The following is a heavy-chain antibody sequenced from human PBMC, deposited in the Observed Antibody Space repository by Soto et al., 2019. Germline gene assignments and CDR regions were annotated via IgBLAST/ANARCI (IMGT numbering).Heavy chain of an antibody. CDR2: IIPIFGTA. CDR3: ASCVGYSSSWWYNWFDP. V-gene: IGHV1-69*13. D-gene: IGHD6-13*01. Sequence: SVKVSCKASGGTFSSYAISWVRQAPGQGLEWMGGIIPIFGTANYAQKFQGRVTITADESTSTAYMELSSLRSEDTAVYYCASCVGYSSSWWYNWFDPWGQGTLVTVSS. CDR1: GGTFSSYA. J-gene: IGHJ5*02.